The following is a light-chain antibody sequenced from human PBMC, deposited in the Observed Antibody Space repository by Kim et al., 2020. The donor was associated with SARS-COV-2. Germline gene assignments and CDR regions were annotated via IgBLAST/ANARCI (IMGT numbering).Light chain of an antibody. Sequence: QSVLTQPASVSGSPGQSITISCTGTSSDVGSYDVVSWYQQHPGKAPKVMIYEVSKRPSGVSDRFSGSKSDNTASLTISGLQPEDEADYYCCSHVGSSTWVFGGGTQLTVL. CDR2: EVS. CDR3: CSHVGSSTWV. V-gene: IGLV2-23*02. CDR1: SSDVGSYDV. J-gene: IGLJ3*02.